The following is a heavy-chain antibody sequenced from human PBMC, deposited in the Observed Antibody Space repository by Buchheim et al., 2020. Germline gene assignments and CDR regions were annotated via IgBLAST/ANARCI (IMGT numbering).Heavy chain of an antibody. CDR3: ARGLRFLEWLPYYYYYYGMDV. D-gene: IGHD3-3*01. V-gene: IGHV4-34*01. Sequence: QVQLQQWGAGLLKPPETLSLTCAVYGGSFSGYYWSWIRQPPGKGLEWIGEINHSGSTNYNPSLKSRVTISVDTSKNQFSLKLSSVTAADTAVYYCARGLRFLEWLPYYYYYYGMDVWGQGTT. CDR1: GGSFSGYY. J-gene: IGHJ6*02. CDR2: INHSGST.